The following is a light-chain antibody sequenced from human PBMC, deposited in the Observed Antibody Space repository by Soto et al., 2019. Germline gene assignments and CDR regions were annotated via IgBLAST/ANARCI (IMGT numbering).Light chain of an antibody. Sequence: EIVMTQSPATLSVSPGERAALSCRASQSISRSLAWYQKKPGQAPRLLISDASTRATGIPARFSGSGSWTEFALTISSLQSEDFAVYYCQQYNNWPPITFGGGTKVDI. CDR3: QQYNNWPPIT. CDR2: DAS. J-gene: IGKJ4*01. CDR1: QSISRS. V-gene: IGKV3-15*01.